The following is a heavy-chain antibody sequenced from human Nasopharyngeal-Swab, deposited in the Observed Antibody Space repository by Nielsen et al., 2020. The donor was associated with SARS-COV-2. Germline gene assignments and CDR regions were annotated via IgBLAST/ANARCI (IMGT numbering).Heavy chain of an antibody. CDR1: GFTFRNYG. D-gene: IGHD3-16*01. Sequence: GESLKISCAASGFTFRNYGMHWVRQAPGEGLEWVAVIWYDGSKTYYGDSVRGRFTISRDNAENTLSLQMNSLRAEDTAVYYCARGGMGLLCDLDNWGQGTLVTVSS. CDR3: ARGGMGLLCDLDN. V-gene: IGHV3-33*01. CDR2: IWYDGSKT. J-gene: IGHJ4*02.